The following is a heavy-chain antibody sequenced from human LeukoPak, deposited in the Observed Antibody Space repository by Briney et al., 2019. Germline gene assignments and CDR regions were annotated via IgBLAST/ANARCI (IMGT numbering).Heavy chain of an antibody. D-gene: IGHD5-12*01. J-gene: IGHJ4*02. V-gene: IGHV5-51*01. CDR1: GYRFTSDW. CDR2: IYPDDSET. CDR3: ARRGGGYDFNFDQ. Sequence: GESLKISCKASGYRFTSDWIGWVRQMPGKGLEWMGIIYPDDSETIYSPSFQGQVTMSADKSSAYLQWNSVKASDTAMYYCARRGGGYDFNFDQWGQGTLVTVSS.